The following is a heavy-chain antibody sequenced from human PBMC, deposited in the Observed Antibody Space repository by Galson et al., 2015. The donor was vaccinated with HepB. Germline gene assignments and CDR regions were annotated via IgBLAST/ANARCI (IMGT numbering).Heavy chain of an antibody. CDR1: GGSISSGGYY. V-gene: IGHV4-31*03. D-gene: IGHD6-13*01. Sequence: TLSLTCTVSGGSISSGGYYWSWIRQHPGKGLEWIGYIYYSGSTYYNPSLKSRVTISVDTSKNQFSLKLSSVTAADTAVYYCARCTAADSEYYYYGMDVWGQGTTVTVSS. J-gene: IGHJ6*02. CDR2: IYYSGST. CDR3: ARCTAADSEYYYYGMDV.